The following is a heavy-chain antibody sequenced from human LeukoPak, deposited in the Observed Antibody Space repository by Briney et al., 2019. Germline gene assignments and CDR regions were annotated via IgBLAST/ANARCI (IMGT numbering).Heavy chain of an antibody. D-gene: IGHD2-2*01. V-gene: IGHV6-1*01. CDR3: ARRLTQYDCFDP. J-gene: IGHJ5*02. Sequence: SQTLSLTCAISGDSVSSNSVTWNWIRQSPSRGLEWLGRTYYRSTWYNDYAVSVRGRITVNPDTSKNQFSLHLNSVTPEDTAVYYCARRLTQYDCFDPWGQGILVTVSS. CDR2: TYYRSTWYN. CDR1: GDSVSSNSVT.